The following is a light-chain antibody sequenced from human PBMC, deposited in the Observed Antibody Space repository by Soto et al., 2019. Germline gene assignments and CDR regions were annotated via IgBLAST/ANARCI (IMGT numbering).Light chain of an antibody. Sequence: DIQMTQSPSSLSASVGDRVTITCQASQNINNYLNWYQQKPGKAPKLLISDASTLESGVPSRFSGSGSGTEFTLTISSLQPDDFATYYCQQYNSYSRTFGQGTKVDIK. CDR1: QNINNY. J-gene: IGKJ1*01. V-gene: IGKV1-5*01. CDR2: DAS. CDR3: QQYNSYSRT.